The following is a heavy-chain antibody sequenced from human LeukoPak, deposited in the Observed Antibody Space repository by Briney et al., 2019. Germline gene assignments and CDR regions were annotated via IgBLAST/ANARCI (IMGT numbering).Heavy chain of an antibody. D-gene: IGHD3-10*01. J-gene: IGHJ5*02. Sequence: SETLSLTCTVSGGSISSYYWSWIRQPPGKGLEWIGYIYTSGSTNYNPSLKSRVTISVDTSKNQFSLKLSSVTAADTAVYYCARGKVYGSGSYGTFDPWGQGTLVTVSS. CDR2: IYTSGST. CDR3: ARGKVYGSGSYGTFDP. CDR1: GGSISSYY. V-gene: IGHV4-4*09.